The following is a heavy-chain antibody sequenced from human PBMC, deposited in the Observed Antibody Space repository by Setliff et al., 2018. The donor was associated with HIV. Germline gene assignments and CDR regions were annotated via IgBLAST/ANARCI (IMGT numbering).Heavy chain of an antibody. J-gene: IGHJ4*02. CDR3: ARLRLAVMMSLDYFDL. Sequence: SETLSLTCAVSGYSISSGYYWGWIRQPPGKGLEWIGYIYNPGSTNFNPSLQSRVSMSVDVSTNQFSLRLTSVTAADTAVYYCARLRLAVMMSLDYFDLWGQGTLVTVSS. CDR1: GYSISSGYY. CDR2: IYNPGST. D-gene: IGHD3-16*01. V-gene: IGHV4-38-2*01.